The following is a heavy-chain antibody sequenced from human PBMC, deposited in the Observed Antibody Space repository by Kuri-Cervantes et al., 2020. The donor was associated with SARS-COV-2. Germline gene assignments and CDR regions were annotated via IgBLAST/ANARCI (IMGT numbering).Heavy chain of an antibody. J-gene: IGHJ3*02. D-gene: IGHD6-13*01. CDR3: ARTKYNNSWYEYAFDI. CDR2: INHSGST. V-gene: IGHV4-34*01. CDR1: GGSFSGYY. Sequence: SQTLSLTCAVYGGSFSGYYWSWIRQPPGKGLEWIGEINHSGSTNYHPSLKSRVTISVDTSKNQFSLKLSSVTAADTAVYYCARTKYNNSWYEYAFDIWGQGTMVTVSS.